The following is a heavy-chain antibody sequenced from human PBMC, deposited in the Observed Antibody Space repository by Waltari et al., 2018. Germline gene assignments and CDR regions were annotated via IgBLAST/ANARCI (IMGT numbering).Heavy chain of an antibody. CDR3: ASDPTLFGIRQNYFDS. CDR2: INQDGET. D-gene: IGHD3-3*01. V-gene: IGHV3-7*04. J-gene: IGHJ4*02. CDR1: GFSLRDHC. Sequence: ESQLVESGGTLVRPGGSLRLPCAVSGFSLRDHCMSWVRQAPGKGLEWVASINQDGETDYVDSVKGRFTISRDTAKNSLYLLLNTLGADDSGVYFCASDPTLFGIRQNYFDSWGQGTQVTVSS.